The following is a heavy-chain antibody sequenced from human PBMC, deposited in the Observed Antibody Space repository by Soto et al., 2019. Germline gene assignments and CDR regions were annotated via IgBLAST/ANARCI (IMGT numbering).Heavy chain of an antibody. V-gene: IGHV3-30*18. D-gene: IGHD3-9*01. CDR2: ISYDGSNK. Sequence: QVQLVESGGGVVQPGRSLRLSCAASGFTFSSYGMHWVRQAPSKGLEWVAVISYDGSNKYYADSVKGRFTISRDNSKNTLYLQMNSLRAEDTAVYYCAKDYDILTGYGLIYRGDYMDVWGKGTTVTVSS. J-gene: IGHJ6*03. CDR1: GFTFSSYG. CDR3: AKDYDILTGYGLIYRGDYMDV.